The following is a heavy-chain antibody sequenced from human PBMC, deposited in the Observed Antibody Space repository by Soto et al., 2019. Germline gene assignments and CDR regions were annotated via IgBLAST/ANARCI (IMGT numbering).Heavy chain of an antibody. J-gene: IGHJ3*02. V-gene: IGHV4-4*02. Sequence: SETLSLTCAFSVGSIISSNWCSWVRQPPGKGLEWIGEIYHSGSTNYNPSLKSRVTISVDKSKNQFSLKLSSVTAADTAVYYCARADRGQQLVLDAFDIWGQGTMVTVSS. CDR1: VGSIISSNW. CDR3: ARADRGQQLVLDAFDI. CDR2: IYHSGST. D-gene: IGHD6-13*01.